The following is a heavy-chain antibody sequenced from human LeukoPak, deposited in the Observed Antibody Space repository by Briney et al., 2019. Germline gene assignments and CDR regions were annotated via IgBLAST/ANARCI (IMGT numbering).Heavy chain of an antibody. J-gene: IGHJ5*02. CDR3: ARGFMAGNWFDP. D-gene: IGHD3-10*01. V-gene: IGHV3-66*01. Sequence: PGGSLRLSCAASGFTVSGLYMSWVRQAPGKGLEWVSIIYSGGNTYYADSVKGRLTISRDNSKNTLYLQMNSLRAEDSAVYYCARGFMAGNWFDPWGQGTLVTVSS. CDR2: IYSGGNT. CDR1: GFTVSGLY.